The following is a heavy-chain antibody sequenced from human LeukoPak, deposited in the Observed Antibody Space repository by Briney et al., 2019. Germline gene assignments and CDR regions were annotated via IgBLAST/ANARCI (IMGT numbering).Heavy chain of an antibody. CDR3: ARVEGLGEWLLYYCYGMDV. CDR2: INSDGSST. CDR1: GFTFSSYW. D-gene: IGHD3-3*01. Sequence: GGSLRLSCAASGFTFSSYWMHWVRQAPGKGLVWVSRINSDGSSTSYADSVKGRFTISRDNAKNTLYLQMNSLRAEDTAVYYCARVEGLGEWLLYYCYGMDVWDQGTTVTVSS. V-gene: IGHV3-74*01. J-gene: IGHJ6*02.